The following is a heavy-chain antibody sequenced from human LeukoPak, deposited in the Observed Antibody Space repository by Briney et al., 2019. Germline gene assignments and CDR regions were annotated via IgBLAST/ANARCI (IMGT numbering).Heavy chain of an antibody. D-gene: IGHD6-19*01. J-gene: IGHJ4*02. CDR3: ARDKAGNRYFDS. Sequence: GSLRLSCAASGFTVSSNYMSWVRQAPGKGLDWVSIVYSGGSTYYADSVKGRITISRDNSKNTLYLQMNSLRAEDTAVYYCARDKAGNRYFDSWGQGTLVTVSS. V-gene: IGHV3-53*01. CDR1: GFTVSSNY. CDR2: VYSGGST.